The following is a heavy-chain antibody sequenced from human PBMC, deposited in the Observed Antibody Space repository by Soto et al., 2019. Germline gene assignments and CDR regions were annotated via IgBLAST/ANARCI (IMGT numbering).Heavy chain of an antibody. V-gene: IGHV3-30*18. CDR1: GFTFSSYG. CDR3: AKDRGSYSYGKSFDY. D-gene: IGHD5-18*01. CDR2: ISYDGSNK. Sequence: GGSLRLSCAASGFTFSSYGMHWVRQAPGKGLEWVAVISYDGSNKYCADSVKGRFTISRDNSKNTLYLQMNSLRAEDTAVYYCAKDRGSYSYGKSFDYWGQGTLVTVSS. J-gene: IGHJ4*02.